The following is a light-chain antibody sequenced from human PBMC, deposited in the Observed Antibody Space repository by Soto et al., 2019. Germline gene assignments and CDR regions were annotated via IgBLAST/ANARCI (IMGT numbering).Light chain of an antibody. V-gene: IGKV1-33*01. J-gene: IGKJ4*01. CDR3: QRYEDLPLT. CDR2: DAA. Sequence: DIQMTQSPSSLSASVGDRVTITCQASQDISNYLNWYQQKPGKAPKLLIFDAANVETGVPSRFSGSGSGTDFTFNIHSLQPEDASTYYCQRYEDLPLTFGGGTKVGIK. CDR1: QDISNY.